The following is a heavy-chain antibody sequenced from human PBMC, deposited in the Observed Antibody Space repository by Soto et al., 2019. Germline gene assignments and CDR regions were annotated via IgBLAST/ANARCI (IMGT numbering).Heavy chain of an antibody. CDR3: AKDLGTIASPVVPLTPGAFDI. Sequence: GGSLRLSCAASGFTFSSYAMSWVRQAPGKGLEWVSAISGSGGSTYYADSVKGRFTISRDNSKNTLYLQMNSLRAEDTAVYYCAKDLGTIASPVVPLTPGAFDIWGQGTMVTVSS. CDR2: ISGSGGST. J-gene: IGHJ3*02. V-gene: IGHV3-23*01. CDR1: GFTFSSYA. D-gene: IGHD5-12*01.